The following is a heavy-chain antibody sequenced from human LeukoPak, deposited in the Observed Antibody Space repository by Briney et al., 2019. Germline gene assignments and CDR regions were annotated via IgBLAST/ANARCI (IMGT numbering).Heavy chain of an antibody. D-gene: IGHD2-2*01. CDR3: ARDQRYCSSSSCPWEPFDY. CDR2: ISYDGSNK. CDR1: GFTFSSYG. Sequence: GRSPRLSCAASGFTFSSYGMHWVRQAPGKGVEGVAVISYDGSNKYYADSVKGRFTISRDNAKNSLYLQMNSLRAEDTAVYYCARDQRYCSSSSCPWEPFDYWGQGTLVTVSS. J-gene: IGHJ4*02. V-gene: IGHV3-30*03.